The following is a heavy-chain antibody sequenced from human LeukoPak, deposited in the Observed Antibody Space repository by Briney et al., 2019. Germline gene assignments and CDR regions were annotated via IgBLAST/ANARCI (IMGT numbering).Heavy chain of an antibody. CDR3: ARDGLAYYGLGNSRSFALDV. V-gene: IGHV3-23*01. CDR1: GFTFSSSG. J-gene: IGHJ6*02. D-gene: IGHD3-10*01. CDR2: ISNSGGSGGST. Sequence: GGSLRLSCAAYGFTFSSSGMSWVRQAPGKGLEWVSTISNSGGSGGSTYYADSVKGRFTISRDNSKNTLYLQMNSLRAEDMAIYYCARDGLAYYGLGNSRSFALDVWGQGTTVIVS.